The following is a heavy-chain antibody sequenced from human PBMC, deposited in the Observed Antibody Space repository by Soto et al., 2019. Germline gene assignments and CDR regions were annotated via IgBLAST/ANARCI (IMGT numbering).Heavy chain of an antibody. J-gene: IGHJ5*02. V-gene: IGHV4-39*01. CDR1: CGSIISSGYY. D-gene: IGHD2-2*01. CDR3: ARVVPAATNWSDP. Sequence: SLPMSLTCTVSCGSIISSGYYRSWKSQPPGKGLEWIGSIYYSGSTYYNPSLKSRVTISVDTSKNQFSLKLSSVTAADTAVYYCARVVPAATNWSDPWGQGTLVTVSS. CDR2: IYYSGST.